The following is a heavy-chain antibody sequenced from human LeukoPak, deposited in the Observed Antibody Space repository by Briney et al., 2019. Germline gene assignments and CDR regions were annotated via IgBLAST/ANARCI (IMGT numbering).Heavy chain of an antibody. Sequence: GRSLRLSCAASGFTFSSYAMHWVRQAPGKGLEWVAVISYDGSNKYYADSVKGRFTISRDNSKNTLYLQMNSLRAEDTAVYYCAAANPLIAAAGTSWFDPWGQGTLVTVSS. J-gene: IGHJ5*02. CDR2: ISYDGSNK. CDR1: GFTFSSYA. D-gene: IGHD6-13*01. V-gene: IGHV3-30*14. CDR3: AAANPLIAAAGTSWFDP.